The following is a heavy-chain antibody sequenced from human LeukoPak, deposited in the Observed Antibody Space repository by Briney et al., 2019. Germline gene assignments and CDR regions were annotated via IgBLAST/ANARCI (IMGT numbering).Heavy chain of an antibody. J-gene: IGHJ5*02. V-gene: IGHV3-66*01. D-gene: IGHD3-10*01. CDR1: GFTVSRDY. CDR3: ARAIHGAT. CDR2: IYSDGTT. Sequence: PGGFLRLSCAASGFTVSRDYMSWVRQAPGKGLEWVSFIYSDGTTFYADSVKGRFTISRDNSKNTLYLQMNSLRAEDTAVYYCARAIHGATWGQGTLVTVSS.